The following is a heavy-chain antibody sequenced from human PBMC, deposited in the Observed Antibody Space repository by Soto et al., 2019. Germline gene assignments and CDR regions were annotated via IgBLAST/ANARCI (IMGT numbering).Heavy chain of an antibody. Sequence: GGSLRLSCAASGFTFSSYAMNWVRQAPGKGLEWVSTISGSGGSTYYADSVKGRFTISRDNSKSTLYLQMNSLRAEDTVVYYCAKGVSGYRVDFWGQGTLVTVSS. CDR1: GFTFSSYA. J-gene: IGHJ4*02. CDR2: ISGSGGST. V-gene: IGHV3-23*01. D-gene: IGHD3-22*01. CDR3: AKGVSGYRVDF.